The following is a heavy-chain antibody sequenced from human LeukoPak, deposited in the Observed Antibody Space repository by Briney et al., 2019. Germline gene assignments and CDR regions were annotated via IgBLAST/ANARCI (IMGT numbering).Heavy chain of an antibody. CDR2: IAYDGSVK. CDR1: GFPFSTFG. Sequence: GRSLRLSCAASGFPFSTFGMHWVRQAPGEGLEWVGAIAYDGSVKYYPDSLKGRLTISRDNSKNTLYLQMNSLRTEDTAVYSCAKDRTVVGATSFDYWGLGTLVTVSS. J-gene: IGHJ4*02. D-gene: IGHD1-26*01. CDR3: AKDRTVVGATSFDY. V-gene: IGHV3-30*18.